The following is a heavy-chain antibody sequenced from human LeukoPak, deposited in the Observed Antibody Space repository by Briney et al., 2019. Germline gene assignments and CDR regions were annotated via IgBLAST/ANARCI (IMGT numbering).Heavy chain of an antibody. Sequence: GGSLRLSCSASGFTFSSYAMRWVRQAPGKGLENVSAISSNGGSTYYADSVKGRFTISRDNSKNTLYLQMSSLRAEDTAVYYCVKGMEDYDILTGVLDVWGQGTTVTVSS. D-gene: IGHD3-9*01. CDR1: GFTFSSYA. J-gene: IGHJ6*02. CDR3: VKGMEDYDILTGVLDV. V-gene: IGHV3-64D*06. CDR2: ISSNGGST.